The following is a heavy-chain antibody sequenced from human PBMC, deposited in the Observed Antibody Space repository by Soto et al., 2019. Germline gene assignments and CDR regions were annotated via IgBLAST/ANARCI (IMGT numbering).Heavy chain of an antibody. CDR3: ARRRDYYDSSGYYSPFDY. V-gene: IGHV1-69*13. D-gene: IGHD3-22*01. J-gene: IGHJ4*02. CDR1: GGTFSSYA. Sequence: SVKVSCKASGGTFSSYAISWVRQAPGQGLEWMGGIIPIFGTANYAQKFQGRVTITADESTSTAYMELSSLRSEDTAVYYCARRRDYYDSSGYYSPFDYWGQGTLVTVSS. CDR2: IIPIFGTA.